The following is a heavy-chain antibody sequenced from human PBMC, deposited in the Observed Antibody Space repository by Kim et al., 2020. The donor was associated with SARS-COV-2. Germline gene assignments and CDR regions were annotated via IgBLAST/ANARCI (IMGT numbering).Heavy chain of an antibody. CDR3: ARRYCSSTSCYYNGMDV. J-gene: IGHJ6*02. V-gene: IGHV3-7*01. CDR1: GFTFNNYW. D-gene: IGHD2-2*01. CDR2: IKQDGSKK. Sequence: GGSLRLSCAASGFTFNNYWMSWVRQAPGKGLEWMANIKQDGSKKLYVDSVKGRFTISRDNAKSLLFLQMSSLRAEDTAVYYCARRYCSSTSCYYNGMDVWGQGTTVTVSS.